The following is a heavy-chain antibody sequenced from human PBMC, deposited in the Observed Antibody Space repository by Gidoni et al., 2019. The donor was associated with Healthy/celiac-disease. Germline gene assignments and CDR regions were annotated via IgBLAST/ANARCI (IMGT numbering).Heavy chain of an antibody. J-gene: IGHJ2*01. CDR2: IYYSGST. D-gene: IGHD6-13*01. V-gene: IGHV4-39*01. Sequence: QLQLQESGPGLVKPSEPLSLTCTVSGGSISSSSYYWGWIRQPPGKGLEWIGSIYYSGSTYYNPSLKSRVTISVDTSKNQFSLKLSSVTAADTAVYYCARLRAAAGTTGGWYFDLWGRGTLVTVSS. CDR1: GGSISSSSYY. CDR3: ARLRAAAGTTGGWYFDL.